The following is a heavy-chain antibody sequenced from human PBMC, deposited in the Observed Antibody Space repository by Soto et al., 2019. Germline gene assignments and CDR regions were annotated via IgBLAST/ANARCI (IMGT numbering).Heavy chain of an antibody. V-gene: IGHV1-2*02. CDR2: INPNSGGT. CDR1: GYTFTGYY. CDR3: ARDSPVATIIFANYGMDV. Sequence: ASVKVSCKASGYTFTGYYMHWVRQAPGQGLEWMGWINPNSGGTNYAQKFQGRVTMTTDTSTSTAYMELRSLRSDDTAVYYCARDSPVATIIFANYGMDVWGQGTTVTVSS. D-gene: IGHD5-12*01. J-gene: IGHJ6*02.